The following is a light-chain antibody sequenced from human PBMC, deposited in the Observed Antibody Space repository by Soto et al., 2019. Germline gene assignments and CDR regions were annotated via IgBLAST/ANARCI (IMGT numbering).Light chain of an antibody. CDR2: GAS. Sequence: EIVLTHSPGTLSLSPCEGAALSSSASQSISSNFLAWYQQKRGQAPRLPIHGASNRATGIPARFSGSGSGTEFTLTISSLQPEDVATYYCQKYNSAPLTFGGGTKV. V-gene: IGKV3-20*01. J-gene: IGKJ4*01. CDR1: QSISSNF. CDR3: QKYNSAPLT.